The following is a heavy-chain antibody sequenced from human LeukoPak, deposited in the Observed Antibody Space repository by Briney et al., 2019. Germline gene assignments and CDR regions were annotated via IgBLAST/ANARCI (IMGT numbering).Heavy chain of an antibody. CDR2: VSYDGSNE. Sequence: GGSLRLSCEASGFTFSSYAMHWVRQAPGKGLEWVAVVSYDGSNEYYAESVEGRFSISRDTSKNTLSLQMNSLTTEDTAVYYCARAALGLLDPIDYWGQGTLVTVSS. D-gene: IGHD3-3*01. CDR1: GFTFSSYA. V-gene: IGHV3-30-3*01. CDR3: ARAALGLLDPIDY. J-gene: IGHJ4*02.